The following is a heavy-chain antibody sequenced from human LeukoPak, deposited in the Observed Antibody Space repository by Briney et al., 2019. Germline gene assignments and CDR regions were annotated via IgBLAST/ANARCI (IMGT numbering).Heavy chain of an antibody. J-gene: IGHJ5*02. CDR2: IYPGDSNT. Sequence: PGESLQISGQCSGSTFTNYWIGWVRQLPGKGLKRRGIIYPGDSNTRYRPSFPGQLTTSAGNTISTAYLQWSSLTASDTAMYYCARHANYDDYGFLDPWGQGTLVTVSS. D-gene: IGHD4-17*01. V-gene: IGHV5-51*01. CDR3: ARHANYDDYGFLDP. CDR1: GSTFTNYW.